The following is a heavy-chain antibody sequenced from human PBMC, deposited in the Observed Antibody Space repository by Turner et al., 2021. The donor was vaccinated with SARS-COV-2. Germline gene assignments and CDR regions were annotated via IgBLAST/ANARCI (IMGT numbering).Heavy chain of an antibody. J-gene: IGHJ4*02. CDR2: INPSGGGT. CDR3: ARGELWSFSSYDN. CDR1: GYIFINYY. Sequence: QGQLVQSGAEVKKPGASVTVSCTASGYIFINYYIHWVRQAPGPGLVWVGMINPSGGGTRYAQKFRSRVTMTRDTSTSTVSMELSSLRSEDTAVYYCARGELWSFSSYDNWGQGTLVTVSS. D-gene: IGHD3-10*01. V-gene: IGHV1-46*03.